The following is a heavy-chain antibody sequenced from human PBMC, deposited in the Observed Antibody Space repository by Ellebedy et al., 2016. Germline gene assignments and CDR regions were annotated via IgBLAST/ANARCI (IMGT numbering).Heavy chain of an antibody. CDR2: LYSGGST. V-gene: IGHV3-66*01. Sequence: GGSLRLSCAASGFTVRTNYMSWVCQAPGKGLEWVSVLYSGGSTNYSDSVKGRFIISRDNSKNTLYLQMNSLRAEDTAVYYCAREGAEGFDLVRYFENWGQGTLVTVSS. CDR1: GFTVRTNY. CDR3: AREGAEGFDLVRYFEN. D-gene: IGHD2-8*02. J-gene: IGHJ4*02.